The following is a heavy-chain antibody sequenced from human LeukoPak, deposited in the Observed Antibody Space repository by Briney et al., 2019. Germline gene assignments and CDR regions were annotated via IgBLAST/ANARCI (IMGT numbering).Heavy chain of an antibody. V-gene: IGHV3-33*01. Sequence: GRSLRLSCAASGFTFSSYGMHWVRQAPGKGLEWVAVIWYDGSNKYYADSVKGRFTISRDNAKNSLYLQMNSLRAEDTAVYYCARGSYLLGATTVTTEFDYWGQGTLDTVSS. CDR1: GFTFSSYG. D-gene: IGHD4-17*01. CDR2: IWYDGSNK. CDR3: ARGSYLLGATTVTTEFDY. J-gene: IGHJ4*02.